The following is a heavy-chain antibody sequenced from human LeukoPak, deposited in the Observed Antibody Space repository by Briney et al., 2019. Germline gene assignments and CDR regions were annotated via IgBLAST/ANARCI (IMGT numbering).Heavy chain of an antibody. V-gene: IGHV3-23*01. CDR3: ARDPITMVRGVSRPSYYYYYMDV. J-gene: IGHJ6*03. D-gene: IGHD3-10*01. CDR2: ISANGGDT. CDR1: GFTFTSYS. Sequence: GGSLRLSCAASGFTFTSYSMSWVRQAPGKGLEWVSVISANGGDTFYADSVKGRFTISRDNYKNTLYLQMNSLRVEDTAVYYCARDPITMVRGVSRPSYYYYYMDVWGKGTTVTVSS.